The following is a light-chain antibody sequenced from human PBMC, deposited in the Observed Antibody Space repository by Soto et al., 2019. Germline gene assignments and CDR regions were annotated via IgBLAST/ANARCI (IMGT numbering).Light chain of an antibody. CDR3: QSYDSSNYV. V-gene: IGLV6-57*04. Sequence: NFMLTQPHSVSESPGKTVTISCTRSSGSIASYYVQWYQQRPGGAPTTVIYEDNQRPSGVPDRFSGSIDSSSNSASLTISGLKTEDEADYYCQSYDSSNYVFGTGTQLTVL. J-gene: IGLJ1*01. CDR1: SGSIASYY. CDR2: EDN.